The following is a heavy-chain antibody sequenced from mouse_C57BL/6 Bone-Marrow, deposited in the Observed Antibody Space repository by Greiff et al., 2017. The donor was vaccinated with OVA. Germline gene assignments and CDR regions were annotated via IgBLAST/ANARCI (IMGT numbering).Heavy chain of an antibody. J-gene: IGHJ3*01. V-gene: IGHV1-62-2*01. Sequence: VKLMESGAELVKPGASVKLSCKASGYTFPEYTIHWVKQRSGQGLEWIGWFYPGSGSTKYNEKFKDKATLTADKSSSTVYMELSRLTSEDSAVYFCARHEELYDGYYPWFAYWGQGTLVTVSA. CDR3: ARHEELYDGYYPWFAY. CDR1: GYTFPEYT. D-gene: IGHD2-3*01. CDR2: FYPGSGST.